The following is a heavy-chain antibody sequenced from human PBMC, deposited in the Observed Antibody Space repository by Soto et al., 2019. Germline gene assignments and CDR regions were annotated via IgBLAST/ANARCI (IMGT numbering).Heavy chain of an antibody. J-gene: IGHJ4*02. CDR2: IDVGSANA. V-gene: IGHV1-58*01. D-gene: IGHD5-18*01. CDR1: GLTFSSSA. CDR3: AATMGGYIYGLGTY. Sequence: QMQLVQSGPEVKKPGTSVKVSCKASGLTFSSSAVHWVRQARGHRLEWIGWIDVGSANANYAQMLQKRVTIXXXMXXSTEHMELSSLRPEDTAVYYCAATMGGYIYGLGTYWGQGTLVTVSS.